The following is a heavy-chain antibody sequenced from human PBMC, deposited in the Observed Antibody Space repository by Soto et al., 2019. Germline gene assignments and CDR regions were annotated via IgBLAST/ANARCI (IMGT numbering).Heavy chain of an antibody. CDR1: GYTFTSYD. J-gene: IGHJ6*02. CDR3: ARMCSGGSCYSYYYGMDV. Sequence: ASVKVSCKASGYTFTSYDINWVRQATGQGLEWMGWMNPNSGNTGYAQKFQGRVTMTRNTSISTAYMELSSLRSEDTAVYYCARMCSGGSCYSYYYGMDVWGQGTTVTVSS. CDR2: MNPNSGNT. D-gene: IGHD2-15*01. V-gene: IGHV1-8*01.